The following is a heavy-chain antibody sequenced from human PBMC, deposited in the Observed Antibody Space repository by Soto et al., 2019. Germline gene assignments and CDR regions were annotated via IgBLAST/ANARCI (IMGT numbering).Heavy chain of an antibody. V-gene: IGHV3-33*01. J-gene: IGHJ4*02. Sequence: GGSLRLSCAAAGFSFSRHAMHWVRQAPGKGLEWVTLIWFDGSRTSYADSVKGRFTISRDNSKNTVYLQLDSLRAEDTAVYYCAREGWNTAMAHYLDSWGQGTLVTVSS. CDR1: GFSFSRHA. CDR2: IWFDGSRT. CDR3: AREGWNTAMAHYLDS. D-gene: IGHD5-18*01.